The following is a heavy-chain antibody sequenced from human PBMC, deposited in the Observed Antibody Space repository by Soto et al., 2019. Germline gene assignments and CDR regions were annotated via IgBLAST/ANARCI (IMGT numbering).Heavy chain of an antibody. CDR3: ATANCGGDCYSVAWFDP. Sequence: PSETLSLTCTVSGGSISSYYWSWIRQPAGKGLEWIGRIYTSGSTNYNPSLKSRVTMSVDTSKNQFSLKLSSVTAADTAVYYCATANCGGDCYSVAWFDPWGQGTLVTASA. CDR2: IYTSGST. V-gene: IGHV4-4*07. J-gene: IGHJ5*02. D-gene: IGHD2-21*02. CDR1: GGSISSYY.